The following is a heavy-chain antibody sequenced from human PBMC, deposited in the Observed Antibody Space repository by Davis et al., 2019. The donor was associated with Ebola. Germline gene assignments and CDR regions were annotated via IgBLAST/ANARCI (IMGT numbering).Heavy chain of an antibody. J-gene: IGHJ4*02. D-gene: IGHD6-19*01. V-gene: IGHV4-39*01. CDR3: ARRIVVAWGSFYYDD. CDR2: IYSTGGT. CDR1: GVSLTSTTYY. Sequence: SETLSLTCTVSGVSLTSTTYYWAWIRQPPGKGLEWIGSIYSTGGTHYNPSLNSQFTLSVDTSKNQFSLRRNSVTAADTAVYYCARRIVVAWGSFYYDDWGQGILVTVSS.